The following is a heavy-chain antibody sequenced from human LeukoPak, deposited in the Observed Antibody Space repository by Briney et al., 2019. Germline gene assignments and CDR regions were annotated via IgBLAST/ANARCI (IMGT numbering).Heavy chain of an antibody. D-gene: IGHD3/OR15-3a*01. Sequence: GGSLRLSCAASGFTFSSYGMHWVRQAPGKGLEWVAFISYDGNKKYFAVSVKGRFTISRDNSKNTLYLQMNSLRAEDTAVYYCATERGISWTIGDYWGQGTLVTVSS. J-gene: IGHJ4*02. CDR3: ATERGISWTIGDY. CDR1: GFTFSSYG. V-gene: IGHV3-30*03. CDR2: ISYDGNKK.